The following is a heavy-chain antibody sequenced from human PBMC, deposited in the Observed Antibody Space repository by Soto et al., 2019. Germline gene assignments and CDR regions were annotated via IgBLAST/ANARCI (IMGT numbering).Heavy chain of an antibody. V-gene: IGHV4-59*01. CDR1: GGSISSYY. J-gene: IGHJ4*02. D-gene: IGHD2-21*02. Sequence: EPLSLTCTVSGGSISSYYWNWIRQPPGKGLEWIGYIYYSGSTNYNPSLKSRVTISVDTSKNQFSLKLSSVTAADTAVYYCARNGGNSAFYYFDDWGQRTLVTV. CDR3: ARNGGNSAFYYFDD. CDR2: IYYSGST.